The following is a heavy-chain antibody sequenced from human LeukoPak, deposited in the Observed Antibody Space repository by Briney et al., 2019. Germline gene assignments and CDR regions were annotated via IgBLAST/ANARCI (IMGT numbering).Heavy chain of an antibody. D-gene: IGHD2-21*01. CDR3: ARARGETLTGFDF. J-gene: IGHJ4*02. CDR2: IHYSART. Sequence: SETLSLTCTVSGDSLSSYFWSWIRQPPGKGLEWIGYIHYSARTNYSPSLKSRVTISVDTTQDQFSLKLSSVTAADTAVYYCARARGETLTGFDFWGQGTLVTVSS. V-gene: IGHV4-59*01. CDR1: GDSLSSYF.